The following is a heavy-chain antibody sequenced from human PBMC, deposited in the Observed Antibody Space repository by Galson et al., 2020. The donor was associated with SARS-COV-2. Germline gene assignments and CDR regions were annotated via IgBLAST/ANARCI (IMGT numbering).Heavy chain of an antibody. CDR3: AKLAEGRRSSEDY. Sequence: METLETLSLTCTVSNGAITGHYWSWIRQTPGKGLEWIGYMYFGGSATYNPSLKSRVTISLDTPKNQFSLKLTSVTASDTAVYYCAKLAEGRRSSEDYWGQGTLVTVSS. V-gene: IGHV4-4*09. D-gene: IGHD1-26*01. CDR2: MYFGGSA. CDR1: NGAITGHY. J-gene: IGHJ4*02.